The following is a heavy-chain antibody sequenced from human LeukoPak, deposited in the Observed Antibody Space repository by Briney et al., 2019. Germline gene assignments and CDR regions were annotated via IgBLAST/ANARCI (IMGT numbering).Heavy chain of an antibody. V-gene: IGHV3-48*01. CDR3: ARVRAASIYNSYYYYMDV. CDR1: RFTFSSYS. D-gene: IGHD5-12*01. J-gene: IGHJ6*03. Sequence: GGSLRLSCAASRFTFSSYSVGWVRQAPGKGLEWVSYISSSSSPIYYADSVKGRFTISRDNAKSSLYLQINSLRAEDTAVYYCARVRAASIYNSYYYYMDVWGKGTTVTISS. CDR2: ISSSSSPI.